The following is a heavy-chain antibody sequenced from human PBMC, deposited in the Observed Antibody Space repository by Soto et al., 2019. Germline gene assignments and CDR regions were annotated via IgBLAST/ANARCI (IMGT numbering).Heavy chain of an antibody. J-gene: IGHJ4*02. CDR1: GGTFNYYG. D-gene: IGHD3-9*01. Sequence: GASVKVSCKASGGTFNYYGFSWVRQAPGQGLEWMGAIVPMFGTTNYAQSFQGRVTITADESTTTVYMELSSLRSEDTAMYYCASLYRGPLRYFDWFFEYWGRGTLVTVSS. CDR2: IVPMFGTT. V-gene: IGHV1-69*13. CDR3: ASLYRGPLRYFDWFFEY.